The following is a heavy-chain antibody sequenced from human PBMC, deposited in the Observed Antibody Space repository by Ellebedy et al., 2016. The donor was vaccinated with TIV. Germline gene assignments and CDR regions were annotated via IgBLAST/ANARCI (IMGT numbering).Heavy chain of an antibody. D-gene: IGHD2-21*02. CDR2: ISYDGSNK. J-gene: IGHJ1*01. CDR3: ARGGAYVVVTAILSPTEYFQH. Sequence: GESLKISCAASGFTFSSYAMSWVRQAPGKGLEWVAVISYDGSNKYYADSVKGRFTISRDNSKNTLYLQMNSLRAEETAVYYCARGGAYVVVTAILSPTEYFQHWGQGTLVTVSS. CDR1: GFTFSSYA. V-gene: IGHV3-30*01.